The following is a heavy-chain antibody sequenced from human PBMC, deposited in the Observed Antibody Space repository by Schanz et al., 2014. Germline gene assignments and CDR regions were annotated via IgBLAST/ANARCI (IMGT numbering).Heavy chain of an antibody. Sequence: QVQLVQSGAEVRKPGSSVRVSCKASGGTFTSYAFSWVRQAPGQGLEWMGRIIPIVDITNYAQKFLGRVTITADKSTSTAYMELKSLRSEDTAVYYCARAGQDYSDSSGYATYYFGNWGQGTLVTVSS. CDR1: GGTFTSYA. J-gene: IGHJ4*02. V-gene: IGHV1-69*04. CDR3: ARAGQDYSDSSGYATYYFGN. CDR2: IIPIVDIT. D-gene: IGHD3-22*01.